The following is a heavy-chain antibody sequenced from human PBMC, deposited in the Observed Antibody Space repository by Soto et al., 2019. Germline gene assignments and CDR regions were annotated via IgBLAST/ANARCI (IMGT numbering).Heavy chain of an antibody. Sequence: AGGSWRLSCTASGLTFSDYSMNWFRHAPGKGLEWVSYISSSSGTIHYADSVKGRFTISRDNAKSSLFLHMNSLRAEDTAVYSCARALKQGGNPRHVQDVRSKGTTVTGSS. CDR2: ISSSSGTI. J-gene: IGHJ6*04. V-gene: IGHV3-48*01. CDR1: GLTFSDYS. CDR3: ARALKQGGNPRHVQDV. D-gene: IGHD6-25*01.